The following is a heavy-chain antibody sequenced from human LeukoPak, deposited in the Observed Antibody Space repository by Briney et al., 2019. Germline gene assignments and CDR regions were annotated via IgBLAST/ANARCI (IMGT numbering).Heavy chain of an antibody. V-gene: IGHV1-69*04. CDR3: ARSGLGFDY. CDR1: GGTFSSYA. J-gene: IGHJ4*02. CDR2: IIPILGIA. D-gene: IGHD3/OR15-3a*01. Sequence: ASVKVSCKASGGTFSSYAISWVRQAPGQGLEWMGRIIPILGIANYAQKFQGRVTITAVKSTSTAYMELSSLRSEDTAVYYCARSGLGFDYWGQGTLVTVSS.